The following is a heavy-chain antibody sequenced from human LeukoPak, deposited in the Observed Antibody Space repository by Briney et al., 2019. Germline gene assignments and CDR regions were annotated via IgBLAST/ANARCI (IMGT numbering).Heavy chain of an antibody. CDR3: ARDGSYSTWVPFDY. Sequence: GGSLRLSCAASGFTLRSYAMTWVRQAPGKGLEWVSAISGSGVNTDYADSVKGRFTISRDNAKNSLYLQMSSLKAEDTALYYCARDGSYSTWVPFDYWGQGTLVTVSS. V-gene: IGHV3-23*01. J-gene: IGHJ4*02. CDR2: ISGSGVNT. D-gene: IGHD6-13*01. CDR1: GFTLRSYA.